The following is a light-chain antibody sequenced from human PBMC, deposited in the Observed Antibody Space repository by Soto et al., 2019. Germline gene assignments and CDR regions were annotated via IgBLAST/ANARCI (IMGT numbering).Light chain of an antibody. J-gene: IGLJ3*02. V-gene: IGLV2-8*01. CDR2: GVT. CDR3: SSYGGNNNLV. CDR1: SGDIGGYNY. Sequence: QSVLTQPPSASGSPGQSVTISCTGTSGDIGGYNYVSWYQQHPGKAPKLMIYGVTKRPSGVPDRFSGSKSGNTAFLTVSGLQAEDETDYYCSSYGGNNNLVFGGGTKVTVL.